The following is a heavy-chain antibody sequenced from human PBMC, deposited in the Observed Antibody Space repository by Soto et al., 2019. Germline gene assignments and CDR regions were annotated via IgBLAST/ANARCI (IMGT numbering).Heavy chain of an antibody. D-gene: IGHD3-10*01. J-gene: IGHJ4*02. CDR1: GGSFSGYY. CDR3: ARAGKNYDGSGRNKGAFDY. Sequence: QVQLQQWGAGLLKPSETLSLTCAVYGGSFSGYYWSWIRQPPGKGLEWIGEINHSGSTNYNPSLKSRVTISVDTSKNQFALKLSSVTAADTAVYYCARAGKNYDGSGRNKGAFDYWGQGTLVTVSS. V-gene: IGHV4-34*01. CDR2: INHSGST.